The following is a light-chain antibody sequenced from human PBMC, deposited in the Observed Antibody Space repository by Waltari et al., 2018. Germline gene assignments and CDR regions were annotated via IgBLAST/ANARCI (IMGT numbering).Light chain of an antibody. CDR2: DVT. CDR3: SSYTSSSTPLV. CDR1: RSAVGPYNY. V-gene: IGLV2-14*03. J-gene: IGLJ2*01. Sequence: QSALTQPASVSGSPGQSITISCPGTRSAVGPYNYVSWYQQHPGQAPKLMIYDVTSRPSGVSNRFSGSKSGNTASLTISGLQAEDEADYYCSSYTSSSTPLVFGGGTKLTVL.